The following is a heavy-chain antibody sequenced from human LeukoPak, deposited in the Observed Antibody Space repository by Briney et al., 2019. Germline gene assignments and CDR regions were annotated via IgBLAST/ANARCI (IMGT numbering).Heavy chain of an antibody. V-gene: IGHV4-39*01. J-gene: IGHJ5*02. CDR2: IYYSGST. CDR1: GGSISSSSYS. Sequence: PSETLSLTCTVSGGSISSSSYSWGWIRQPPGKGLEWIGSIYYSGSTYYNPSLKSRVTISVDTSKNQFSLKLSSVTAADTAVYYCARSGRNYNWNSGWFDPWGQGTLVTVSS. D-gene: IGHD1-7*01. CDR3: ARSGRNYNWNSGWFDP.